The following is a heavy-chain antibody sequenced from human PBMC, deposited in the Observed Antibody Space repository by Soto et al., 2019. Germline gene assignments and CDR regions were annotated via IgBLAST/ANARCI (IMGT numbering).Heavy chain of an antibody. V-gene: IGHV4-31*03. J-gene: IGHJ4*02. CDR3: ARTRDYGEESYYFDY. Sequence: QVQLQESGPGLVKPSQTLSLTCTVSGGSISSGGYYWSWIRQHPGKGLEWIGYIYYSGSTYYNPSLQRRVTISVDTSKNQFSLKLSSVTAADTAVYYCARTRDYGEESYYFDYWGQGTLVTVSS. CDR2: IYYSGST. D-gene: IGHD4-17*01. CDR1: GGSISSGGYY.